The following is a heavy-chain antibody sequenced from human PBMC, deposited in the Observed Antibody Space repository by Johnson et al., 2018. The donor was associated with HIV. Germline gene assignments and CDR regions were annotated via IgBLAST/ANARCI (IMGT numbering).Heavy chain of an antibody. V-gene: IGHV3-30*02. CDR1: GFTFRSYG. D-gene: IGHD3-9*01. CDR3: AKDGPVLRYFDWSDAFDI. J-gene: IGHJ3*02. Sequence: QVQLVESGGGVVQPGGSLRLSCAASGFTFRSYGMHWVRQAPGKGLEWVAFIRYDGSNKYYADSVKGRFTISRDNSKNTLYLQMNSLRAEDTAVYYCAKDGPVLRYFDWSDAFDIWGQGTMVTVSS. CDR2: IRYDGSNK.